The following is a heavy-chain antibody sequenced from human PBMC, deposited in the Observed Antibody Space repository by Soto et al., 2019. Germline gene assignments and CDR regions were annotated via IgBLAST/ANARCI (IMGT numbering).Heavy chain of an antibody. CDR3: GAFSPFEY. J-gene: IGHJ4*02. Sequence: EVQLVESGGGLVQPGGSLRLSCAASGFTFSSYWMHCVRQAPGKGLVWVSRIKSDGTSTSYADSVKGRFTMSRNNAKKTLYLQMNSLKIEDTGIYYCGAFSPFEYWGQGTLVTVSS. D-gene: IGHD3-16*01. V-gene: IGHV3-74*01. CDR2: IKSDGTST. CDR1: GFTFSSYW.